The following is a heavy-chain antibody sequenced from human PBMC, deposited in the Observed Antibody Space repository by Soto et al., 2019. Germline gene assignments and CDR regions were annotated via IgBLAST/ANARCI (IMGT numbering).Heavy chain of an antibody. D-gene: IGHD3-22*01. J-gene: IGHJ3*02. V-gene: IGHV4-61*08. CDR3: ARRVDHYDSSGDANDI. Sequence: SETLSLTCTLSGGSISSGDYYWSWIRQPPGKGLEWIGEINYSGSTSYNPSLKSRVTMSVDTSKNEFSLKLTSVTAADTAVYYCARRVDHYDSSGDANDIWGQGTMVTVSS. CDR1: GGSISSGDYY. CDR2: INYSGST.